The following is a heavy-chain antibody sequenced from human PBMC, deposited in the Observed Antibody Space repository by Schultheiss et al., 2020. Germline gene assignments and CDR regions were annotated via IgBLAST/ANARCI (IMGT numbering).Heavy chain of an antibody. D-gene: IGHD4-17*01. Sequence: GGSLRLSCAASGFTFSSYDMHWVRQATGKGLEWVSAIGTAGDTYYPGSVKGRFTISRENAKNSLYLQMNSLRAEDTAVYYCARDLQYGDSGWYFDLWGRGTLVTV. CDR2: IGTAGDT. CDR3: ARDLQYGDSGWYFDL. CDR1: GFTFSSYD. V-gene: IGHV3-13*01. J-gene: IGHJ2*01.